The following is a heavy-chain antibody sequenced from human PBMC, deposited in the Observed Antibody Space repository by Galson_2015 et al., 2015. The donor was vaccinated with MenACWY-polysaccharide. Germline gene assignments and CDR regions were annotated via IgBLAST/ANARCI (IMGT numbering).Heavy chain of an antibody. D-gene: IGHD5-12*01. J-gene: IGHJ4*02. CDR1: GFSFTTYW. V-gene: IGHV3-7*01. Sequence: LRLSCAASGFSFTTYWMSWVRQAPGKGLEWVASIKEDGNEQSYVDSVKGRFTISRDNAKNSLFLQMDSLRADDTAVYYCARAFGYRWACYFDYWGQGALVTVSS. CDR2: IKEDGNEQ. CDR3: ARAFGYRWACYFDY.